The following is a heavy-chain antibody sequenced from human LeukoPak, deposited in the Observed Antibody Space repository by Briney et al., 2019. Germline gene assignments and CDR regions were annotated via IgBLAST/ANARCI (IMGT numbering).Heavy chain of an antibody. CDR1: GYSFTGYY. D-gene: IGHD6-19*01. CDR3: ARDPVSSSGWWEFDY. CDR2: INPNSGGT. J-gene: IGHJ4*02. Sequence: ASVKVSCKASGYSFTGYYMHWVRQAPGQGLEWMGWINPNSGGTNYAQKFQGRVTMTRDTSISTAYMELSRLRSDDTAVYFCARDPVSSSGWWEFDYWGQGPLVTVSS. V-gene: IGHV1-2*02.